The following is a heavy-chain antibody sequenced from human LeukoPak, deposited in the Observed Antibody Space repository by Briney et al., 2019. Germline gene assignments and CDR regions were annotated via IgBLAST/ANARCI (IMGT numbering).Heavy chain of an antibody. Sequence: GGSLRLSSAASGFTLSSYATSSGPEAPGKGLERGSAISGSGGSTYYADSVKGRFTISRDNSKNTLYLQMNSLRAEDTAVYYCAKSYSISWSPFFDYWGRGTLVTVSS. V-gene: IGHV3-23*01. CDR3: AKSYSISWSPFFDY. D-gene: IGHD6-13*01. CDR2: ISGSGGST. J-gene: IGHJ4*02. CDR1: GFTLSSYA.